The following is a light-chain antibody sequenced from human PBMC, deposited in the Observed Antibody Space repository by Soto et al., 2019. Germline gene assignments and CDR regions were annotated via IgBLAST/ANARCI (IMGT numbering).Light chain of an antibody. V-gene: IGLV2-11*01. J-gene: IGLJ1*01. CDR3: CSYAGSYTSYV. CDR1: SSDVGGYNY. Sequence: QSVLTQPRSVPGSPGQSVTISCTGTSSDVGGYNYVSWYQQHPGKAPKLMIYDVSKRPSGVPDRFSGSKSGNTASLTISGLQAEDEADYYYCSYAGSYTSYVFGTGTKVTVL. CDR2: DVS.